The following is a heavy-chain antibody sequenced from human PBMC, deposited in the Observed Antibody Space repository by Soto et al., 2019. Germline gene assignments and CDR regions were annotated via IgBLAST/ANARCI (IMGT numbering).Heavy chain of an antibody. D-gene: IGHD3-3*01. CDR2: ISYDGSNK. Sequence: GGSLRLSCSASGFTFNSYAMHWVRQAPGKGLEWVAVISYDGSNKYYADSVKGRFTISRDNSKNTLYLQMNSLRAEDTAVYYCARGLSVSYDFWSGYPTDAFDIWGQGTTVTVSS. CDR3: ARGLSVSYDFWSGYPTDAFDI. CDR1: GFTFNSYA. V-gene: IGHV3-30-3*01. J-gene: IGHJ3*02.